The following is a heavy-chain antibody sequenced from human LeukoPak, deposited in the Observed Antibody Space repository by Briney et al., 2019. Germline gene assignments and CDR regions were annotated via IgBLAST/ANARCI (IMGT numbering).Heavy chain of an antibody. CDR3: ARLTLTVTPKGDRPNWFDP. Sequence: PSETLSLTCTVSGGSISFSTYYWGWIRQPPGKGLEWIGSIYYSGSTYYNPSLKSRVTISVDTSKNQFSLKLSSVTAADTAVYYCARLTLTVTPKGDRPNWFDPWGQGTLVTVSS. V-gene: IGHV4-39*07. J-gene: IGHJ5*02. D-gene: IGHD4-11*01. CDR1: GGSISFSTYY. CDR2: IYYSGST.